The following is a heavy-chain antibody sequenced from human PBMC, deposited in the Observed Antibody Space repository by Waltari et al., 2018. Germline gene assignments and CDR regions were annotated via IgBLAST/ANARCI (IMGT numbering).Heavy chain of an antibody. V-gene: IGHV3-30*18. Sequence: QVQLVESGGGVVQPGRSLRLSCAASGFTFSSYGMHWVRQAPGKGLEWVAVISYDGSNKYYADSVKGRFTISRDNSKNTLYLQMNSLRAEDTAVYYCAKGGYCGSTSCYAYWYFDLWGRGTLVTVSS. CDR2: ISYDGSNK. CDR3: AKGGYCGSTSCYAYWYFDL. D-gene: IGHD2-2*01. J-gene: IGHJ2*01. CDR1: GFTFSSYG.